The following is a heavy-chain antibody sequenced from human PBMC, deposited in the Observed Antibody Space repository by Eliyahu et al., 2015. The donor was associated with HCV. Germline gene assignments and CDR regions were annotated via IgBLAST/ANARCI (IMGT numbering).Heavy chain of an antibody. V-gene: IGHV6-1*01. D-gene: IGHD2-2*03. CDR2: TYYRSKWYN. CDR1: GDXVSSNSAA. J-gene: IGHJ6*02. CDR3: ARDGYCSSTSCLYYYYGMDV. Sequence: QVQLQQSGPGLVKPSQTLSLTCAISGDXVSSNSAAWNWIRQSPSRGLEWLGRTYYRSKWYNDYAVSVKSRITINPDTSKNQFSLQLNSVTPEDTAVYYCARDGYCSSTSCLYYYYGMDVWGQGTTVTVSS.